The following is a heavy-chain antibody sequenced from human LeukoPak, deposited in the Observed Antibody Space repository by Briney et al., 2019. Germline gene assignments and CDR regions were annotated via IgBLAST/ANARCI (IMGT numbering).Heavy chain of an antibody. D-gene: IGHD4-17*01. J-gene: IGHJ4*02. CDR1: GFTFSSYA. V-gene: IGHV3-30-3*01. Sequence: PGGSLRLSCAASGFTFSSYAMHWVRQAPGKGLEWVAVISYDGSNKYYADSVKGRFTISRDNSKNTLYLQMNSLRAEDTAVYYCARGNDYGDYVEFGALDYWGQGTLVTVSS. CDR3: ARGNDYGDYVEFGALDY. CDR2: ISYDGSNK.